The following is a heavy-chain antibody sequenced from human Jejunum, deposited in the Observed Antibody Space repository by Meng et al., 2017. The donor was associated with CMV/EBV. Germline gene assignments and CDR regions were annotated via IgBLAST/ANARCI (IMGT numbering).Heavy chain of an antibody. Sequence: SGFTFSSHALHWVRQAPGKGLEWVAIVSYDGGYKYYADSVKGRFTISRDNSKNTLYLQMSSLRAEDTAVYYCARARGTSSGRYFDSWGQGALVTVSS. J-gene: IGHJ4*02. CDR3: ARARGTSSGRYFDS. D-gene: IGHD2-2*01. V-gene: IGHV3-30-3*01. CDR2: VSYDGGYK. CDR1: GFTFSSHA.